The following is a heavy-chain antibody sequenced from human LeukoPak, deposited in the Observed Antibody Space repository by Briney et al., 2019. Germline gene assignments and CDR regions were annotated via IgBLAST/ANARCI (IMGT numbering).Heavy chain of an antibody. V-gene: IGHV3-66*01. CDR1: GFFVSNNY. D-gene: IGHD5-24*01. Sequence: GGSLRLSCAASGFFVSNNYMSWVRQAPGKGLEWVSVIYSGASTYYADSVKGRFTISSDNSKNTLYLQMNSLRVEDTAVYYCARETRSRGCYYYGTDVWGQGTKVTVSS. CDR3: ARETRSRGCYYYGTDV. J-gene: IGHJ6*02. CDR2: IYSGAST.